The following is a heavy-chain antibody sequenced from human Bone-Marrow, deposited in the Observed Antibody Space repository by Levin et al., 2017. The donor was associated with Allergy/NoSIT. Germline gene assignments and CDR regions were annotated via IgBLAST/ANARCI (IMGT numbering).Heavy chain of an antibody. Sequence: SQTLSLTCTVSGGSISTSYWSWIRQPPGKGLEWIGYVYYSGSTNYNPSLKSRVTMSVDTSKNHFSLKLSSVTAADTAIYYCARHAGPIHLWLMDYWGQGTLVTVSS. CDR1: GGSISTSY. CDR2: VYYSGST. D-gene: IGHD5-18*01. J-gene: IGHJ4*02. V-gene: IGHV4-59*08. CDR3: ARHAGPIHLWLMDY.